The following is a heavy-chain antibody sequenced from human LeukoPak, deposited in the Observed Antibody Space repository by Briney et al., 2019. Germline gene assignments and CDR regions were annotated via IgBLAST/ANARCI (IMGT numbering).Heavy chain of an antibody. CDR3: AKDGGEYYDILTGYYPRLYYMDV. V-gene: IGHV3-43D*03. J-gene: IGHJ6*03. Sequence: PGGSLRLSCAASGFTFDDYAMHWVRQAPGKGLEWVSLISWDGGSTYYADSVKGRFTISRDNSKNTLYLQMNSLRAEDTAVYYCAKDGGEYYDILTGYYPRLYYMDVWGKGTTVTISS. D-gene: IGHD3-9*01. CDR1: GFTFDDYA. CDR2: ISWDGGST.